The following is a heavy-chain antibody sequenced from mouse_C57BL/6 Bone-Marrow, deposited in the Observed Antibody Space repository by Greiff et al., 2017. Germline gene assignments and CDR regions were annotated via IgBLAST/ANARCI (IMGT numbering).Heavy chain of an antibody. V-gene: IGHV1-81*01. D-gene: IGHD1-1*01. CDR1: GYTFTSYG. CDR3: ERWRLLRTLRKAMDY. Sequence: VQLVESGAELARPGASVKLSCKASGYTFTSYGISWVKQRTGQGLEWIGEIYPRSGNTYYNEKFKGKATLTVDKSSSTAYMALRSLTSVSSEVYFCERWRLLRTLRKAMDYWGQGTPVTVSA. CDR2: IYPRSGNT. J-gene: IGHJ4*01.